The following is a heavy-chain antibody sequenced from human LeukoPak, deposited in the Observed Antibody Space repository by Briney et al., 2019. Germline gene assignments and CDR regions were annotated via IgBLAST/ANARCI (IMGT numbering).Heavy chain of an antibody. CDR3: ARESGSGFYGALDY. Sequence: GASVKVSCKASGYTFTGYFMHWVRQAPGQGLEWMGWINPKSGGSNHAHKFQGRVTMTRDTSIDTAYMDLSRLRSDETAVYYCARESGSGFYGALDYWGQGTLVTVSS. CDR1: GYTFTGYF. V-gene: IGHV1-2*02. J-gene: IGHJ4*02. CDR2: INPKSGGS. D-gene: IGHD6-19*01.